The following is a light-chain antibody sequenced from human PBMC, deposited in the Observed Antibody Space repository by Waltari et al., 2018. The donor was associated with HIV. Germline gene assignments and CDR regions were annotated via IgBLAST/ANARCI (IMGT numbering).Light chain of an antibody. CDR3: QQYGSSPWT. V-gene: IGKV3-20*01. CDR2: GAS. Sequence: EIVLTQSPGPLSLSPGARATLSCSASQSVSSTYLAWYQQKPGQAPRLLIYGASSRATGIPDRFSGSGSGTDFTLTISRLEPEDFAVYYCQQYGSSPWTFGQGTKVEIK. CDR1: QSVSSTY. J-gene: IGKJ1*01.